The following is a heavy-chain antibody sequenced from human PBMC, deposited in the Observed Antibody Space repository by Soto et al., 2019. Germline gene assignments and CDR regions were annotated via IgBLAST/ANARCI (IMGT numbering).Heavy chain of an antibody. CDR2: ISGSGGST. CDR1: GFTFSSYA. V-gene: IGHV3-23*01. J-gene: IGHJ3*02. D-gene: IGHD1-7*01. CDR3: AKDQTGTTAAFDI. Sequence: GSLRLSCSASGFTFSSYAMSGFRQAPGKGLEWVSDISGSGGSTYYADSVTGRFTISRDNSKNTLYLQMNSLRAEDTAVYYCAKDQTGTTAAFDIWGQGTMVNVSS.